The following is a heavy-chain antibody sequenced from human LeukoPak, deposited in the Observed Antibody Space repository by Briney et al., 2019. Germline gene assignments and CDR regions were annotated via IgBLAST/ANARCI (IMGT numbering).Heavy chain of an antibody. J-gene: IGHJ4*02. D-gene: IGHD4-17*01. Sequence: PSETLSLTCDVSGVSFSTYYWSWIRQSPEKGLEWIGEVNHSGYTNLNPSLKSRVTISVDTSKNQFSLKLSSVTAADTAVYYCARQLYGFDFWGQGTLVTVSS. CDR2: VNHSGYT. CDR3: ARQLYGFDF. CDR1: GVSFSTYY. V-gene: IGHV4-34*01.